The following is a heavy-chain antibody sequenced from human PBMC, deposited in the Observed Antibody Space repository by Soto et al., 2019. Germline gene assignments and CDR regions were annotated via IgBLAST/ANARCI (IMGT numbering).Heavy chain of an antibody. CDR3: AREFYCTNGVCPPDY. J-gene: IGHJ4*02. D-gene: IGHD2-8*01. Sequence: RASVKVSCKASGYTFTSYGISWVRQAPGQGLEWMGWISAYNGNTNYAQKLQGRVTMTTDTSTSTAYMELRSLRSDDTAVYYCAREFYCTNGVCPPDYWGQGTLVTVSS. CDR2: ISAYNGNT. V-gene: IGHV1-18*01. CDR1: GYTFTSYG.